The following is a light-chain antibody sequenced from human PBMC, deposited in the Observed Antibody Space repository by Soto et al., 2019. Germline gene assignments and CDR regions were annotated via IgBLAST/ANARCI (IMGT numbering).Light chain of an antibody. J-gene: IGKJ1*01. V-gene: IGKV3-20*01. CDR2: GAS. CDR1: QSVRKY. Sequence: EIVLTQSPGTLSLSPGERATLSCRASQSVRKYLAWYQQKPGQAPRVLIYGASSRATGIPDRFSGSGSGTDFTLIISRLEPEDFAVYYCQHYAGSPWTFGQGTKVEIK. CDR3: QHYAGSPWT.